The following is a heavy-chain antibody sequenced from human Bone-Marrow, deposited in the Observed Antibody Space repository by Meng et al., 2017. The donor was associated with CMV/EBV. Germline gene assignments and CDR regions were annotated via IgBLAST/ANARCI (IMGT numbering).Heavy chain of an antibody. CDR3: AREGRDREFDY. V-gene: IGHV1-69*10. D-gene: IGHD3-22*01. CDR2: IIPILGIA. J-gene: IGHJ4*02. CDR1: GGTFSSYA. Sequence: SVTVSCKASGGTFSSYAISWVRQAPGQGLEWMGGIIPILGIANYAQKFQGRVTITADKSTSTAYMELSSLRSEDTAVDYCAREGRDREFDYWGQGTLVTVSS.